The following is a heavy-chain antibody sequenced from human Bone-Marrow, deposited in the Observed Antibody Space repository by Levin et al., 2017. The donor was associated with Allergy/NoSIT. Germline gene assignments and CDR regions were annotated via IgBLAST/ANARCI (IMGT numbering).Heavy chain of an antibody. J-gene: IGHJ6*02. Sequence: KPSETLSLTCAVYGGSFSGYYWSWIRQPPGKGLEWIGEINHSGSTNYNPSLKSRVTISVDTSKNQFSLKLSSVTAADTAVYYCARSILWFGDSPPRAPYYDYGMDVWGQGTTVTVSS. V-gene: IGHV4-34*01. D-gene: IGHD3-10*01. CDR2: INHSGST. CDR1: GGSFSGYY. CDR3: ARSILWFGDSPPRAPYYDYGMDV.